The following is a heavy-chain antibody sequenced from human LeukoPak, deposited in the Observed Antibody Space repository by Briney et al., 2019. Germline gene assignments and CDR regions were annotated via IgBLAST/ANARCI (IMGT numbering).Heavy chain of an antibody. D-gene: IGHD6-13*01. CDR3: ATEVKAAAGIDTGSYYYNGMDV. Sequence: GGSLRLSCAASGFTFSSSAMSWVRQVPGKGLEWVSGISASGGSTSYADSVRGRFTISRDNSKNMLYLQMNSLRTEDTAVYFCATEVKAAAGIDTGSYYYNGMDVWGQGTTVTVSS. V-gene: IGHV3-23*01. J-gene: IGHJ6*02. CDR1: GFTFSSSA. CDR2: ISASGGST.